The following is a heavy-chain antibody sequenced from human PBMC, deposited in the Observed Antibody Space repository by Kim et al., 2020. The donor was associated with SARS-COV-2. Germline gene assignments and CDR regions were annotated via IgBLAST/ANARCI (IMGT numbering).Heavy chain of an antibody. D-gene: IGHD5-18*01. Sequence: GGSLRLSCAASGFTFGDYAMHWVRQAPGKGLEWVSGISWNSGSIGYADSVKGRFTISRDNAKNSLYLQMNSLRAEDTALYYCAKDNGYSYGYYYYYYGMAVWGQGTTVTVSS. CDR1: GFTFGDYA. V-gene: IGHV3-9*01. J-gene: IGHJ6*02. CDR3: AKDNGYSYGYYYYYYGMAV. CDR2: ISWNSGSI.